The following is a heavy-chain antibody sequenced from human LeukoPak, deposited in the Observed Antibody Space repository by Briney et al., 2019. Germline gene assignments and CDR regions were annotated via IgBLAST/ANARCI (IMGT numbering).Heavy chain of an antibody. CDR3: ARDYQRQLYLYYFDY. J-gene: IGHJ4*02. D-gene: IGHD2-2*01. Sequence: ASVKVSCKASGGTFSSYAISWVRQAPGQGLEWMGWISVYNGNTNYAQELQGRVTMTTDTSASTAYMELSSLRSDDTAVYYCARDYQRQLYLYYFDYWGQGTLVTVSS. V-gene: IGHV1-18*01. CDR1: GGTFSSYA. CDR2: ISVYNGNT.